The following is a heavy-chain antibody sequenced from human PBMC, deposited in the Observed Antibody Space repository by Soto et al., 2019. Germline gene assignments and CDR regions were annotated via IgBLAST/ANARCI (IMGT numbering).Heavy chain of an antibody. D-gene: IGHD2-21*02. CDR3: TRHSYCGGDCYSYYYYGMDV. CDR1: GYSFTSYW. Sequence: PGASLKISCKGSGYSFTSYWIGWVRQMPGKGLEWMGIIYPGDSDTRYSPSFQGQVTISADKSISTAYLQWSSLKASDTAMYYCTRHSYCGGDCYSYYYYGMDVWGQGTTVTVSS. J-gene: IGHJ6*02. CDR2: IYPGDSDT. V-gene: IGHV5-51*01.